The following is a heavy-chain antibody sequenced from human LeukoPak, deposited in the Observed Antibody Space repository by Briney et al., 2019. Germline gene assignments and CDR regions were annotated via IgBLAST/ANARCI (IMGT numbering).Heavy chain of an antibody. CDR1: GFTFSSYW. J-gene: IGHJ3*02. D-gene: IGHD1-26*01. Sequence: PGGSLRLSCAASGFTFSSYWMSWVRQAPGKGLEWVANIKQDGSEKYYVDSVKGRFTISRDNAKNSLYLQMNSLRAEDMALYYCAKDIAPIVGASDAFDIWGQGTMVTVSS. CDR2: IKQDGSEK. CDR3: AKDIAPIVGASDAFDI. V-gene: IGHV3-7*03.